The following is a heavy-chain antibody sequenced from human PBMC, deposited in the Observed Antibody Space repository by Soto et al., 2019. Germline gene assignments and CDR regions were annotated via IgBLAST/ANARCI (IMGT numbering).Heavy chain of an antibody. V-gene: IGHV3-7*01. J-gene: IGHJ3*02. CDR1: GFTFSSYW. CDR2: IKPDGSEK. D-gene: IGHD2-15*01. CDR3: EGGWYLHDAFEI. Sequence: EVQLVESGGGLVQPGGSLRLSCAVSGFTFSSYWMTWVRQAPGRGLEWVANIKPDGSEKYYVDSVKGRFTISRDNAKHSLNVQMNSLRAGDTAVYYCEGGWYLHDAFEIWGQGTTVTVSS.